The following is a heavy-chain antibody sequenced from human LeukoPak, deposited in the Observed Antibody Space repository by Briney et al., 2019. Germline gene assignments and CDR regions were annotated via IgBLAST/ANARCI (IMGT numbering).Heavy chain of an antibody. D-gene: IGHD1-26*01. CDR2: ISDSGSPI. CDR3: AGGPQYGGSFSY. Sequence: GGSLRLSCATSGFIFSSYEMAWVRQAPGMGLEFVSYISDSGSPIKYGDAVKGRFAISRDNSKNSVYLQMNSLRADDTALYSCAGGPQYGGSFSYWGQGTLVTVSS. J-gene: IGHJ4*02. CDR1: GFIFSSYE. V-gene: IGHV3-48*03.